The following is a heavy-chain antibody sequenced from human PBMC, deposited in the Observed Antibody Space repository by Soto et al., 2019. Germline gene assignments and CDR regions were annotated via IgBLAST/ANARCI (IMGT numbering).Heavy chain of an antibody. V-gene: IGHV3-48*02. CDR3: ARAALYGYDY. J-gene: IGHJ4*02. CDR1: GFTFSDYG. Sequence: PGGSLRLSCAASGFTFSDYGMNWVRQAPGRGLEWVAYVSHTSEDVYIADSVKGRFTISRDNGKNSLYLQMNSLRDEDTAVYYCARAALYGYDYWGQGTLVTVSS. D-gene: IGHD4-17*01. CDR2: VSHTSEDV.